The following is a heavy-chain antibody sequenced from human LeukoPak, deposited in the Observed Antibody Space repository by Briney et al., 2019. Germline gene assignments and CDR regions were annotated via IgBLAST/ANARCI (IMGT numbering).Heavy chain of an antibody. CDR2: INHSGST. V-gene: IGHV4-34*01. D-gene: IGHD3-10*01. CDR3: ARGRVSMVRGVIILNWFDP. Sequence: SETLSLTCAVYGGSFSGYYWSWIRQPPGKGLEWIGEINHSGSTNYNPSLKSRVTISVDTSKNQFSLKLSSVTAADTAVYYCARGRVSMVRGVIILNWFDPWGQGTLVTVSP. J-gene: IGHJ5*02. CDR1: GGSFSGYY.